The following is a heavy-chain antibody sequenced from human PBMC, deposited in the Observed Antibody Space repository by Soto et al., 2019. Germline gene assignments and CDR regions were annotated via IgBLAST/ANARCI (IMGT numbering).Heavy chain of an antibody. J-gene: IGHJ4*02. CDR1: GYTFTSYA. CDR2: INAGNGNT. Sequence: ASVKVSCKASGYTFTSYAMHWVRQAPGQRLEWMGWINAGNGNTKYSQKFQGRVTITRDTSASTAYMELSSLRSEDTAVYYCARGTELELQPIDYSGQGTLVTVSS. D-gene: IGHD1-7*01. V-gene: IGHV1-3*01. CDR3: ARGTELELQPIDY.